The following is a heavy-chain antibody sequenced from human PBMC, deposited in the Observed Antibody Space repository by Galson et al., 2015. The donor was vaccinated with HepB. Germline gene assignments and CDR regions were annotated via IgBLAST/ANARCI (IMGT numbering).Heavy chain of an antibody. CDR3: AKDQRGRDFWSGYYGAVNYYGMDV. CDR2: ISYDGSNK. CDR1: GFTFSSYG. J-gene: IGHJ6*02. D-gene: IGHD3-3*01. V-gene: IGHV3-30*18. Sequence: SLRLSCAASGFTFSSYGMHWVRQAPGKGLEWVAVISYDGSNKYYADSVKGRFTISRDNSKNTLYLQMNSLRAEDTAVYYCAKDQRGRDFWSGYYGAVNYYGMDVWGQGTTVTVSS.